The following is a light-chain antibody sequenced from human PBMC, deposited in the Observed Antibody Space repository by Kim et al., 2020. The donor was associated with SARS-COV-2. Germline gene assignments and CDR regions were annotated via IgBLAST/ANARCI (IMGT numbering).Light chain of an antibody. CDR3: QQYNNWPCT. CDR1: QSVSSN. CDR2: DAS. Sequence: VSPRSGSYLSGRVSQSVSSNLAWYKQIPGQALRFLIFDASTRATGIPARFSGSGSGIEFTLTISSLQSEDFAVYYCQQYNNWPCTFGQGTKLEI. V-gene: IGKV3-15*01. J-gene: IGKJ2*02.